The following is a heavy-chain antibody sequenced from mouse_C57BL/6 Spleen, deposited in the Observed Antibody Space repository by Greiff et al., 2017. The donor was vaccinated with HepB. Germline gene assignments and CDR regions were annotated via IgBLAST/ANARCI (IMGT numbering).Heavy chain of an antibody. J-gene: IGHJ1*03. V-gene: IGHV1-52*01. Sequence: QVQLQQPGAELVRPGSSVKLSCKASGYTFTSYWMHWVKQRPIQGLEWIGNIDPSDSETHYNQKFKDKATLTVDKSSSTAYMQLSSLTSEDSAVYYCARGGGNYVWYFDVWGTGTTVTVSS. D-gene: IGHD2-1*01. CDR1: GYTFTSYW. CDR2: IDPSDSET. CDR3: ARGGGNYVWYFDV.